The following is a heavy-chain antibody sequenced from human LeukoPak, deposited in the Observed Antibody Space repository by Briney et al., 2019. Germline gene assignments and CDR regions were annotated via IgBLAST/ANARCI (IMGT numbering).Heavy chain of an antibody. Sequence: GGSLRLSCAASGFTFSTYAMNWVRQAPGKGLEWVSGISGNGDNTYYTDSVKGRFTIPRDNSKNTLYLQMNSLRAEDTAVYYCARGYTYGSAWGQGTLVTVSS. CDR1: GFTFSTYA. J-gene: IGHJ5*02. CDR3: ARGYTYGSA. D-gene: IGHD5-18*01. V-gene: IGHV3-23*01. CDR2: ISGNGDNT.